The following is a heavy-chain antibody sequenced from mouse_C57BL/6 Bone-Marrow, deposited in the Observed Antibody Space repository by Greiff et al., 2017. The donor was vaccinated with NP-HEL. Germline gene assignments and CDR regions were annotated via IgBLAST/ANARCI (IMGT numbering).Heavy chain of an antibody. D-gene: IGHD1-1*01. J-gene: IGHJ3*01. CDR3: ARSDYYGSSWFAY. V-gene: IGHV1-75*01. CDR2: IFPGSGST. CDR1: GYTFTDYY. Sequence: VQLQQSGPELVKPGASVKISCKASGYTFTDYYINWVKQRPGQGLEWIGWIFPGSGSTYYTEKFKGKATLTVDKSSSTAYMLLSSLTSEDSAVYFCARSDYYGSSWFAYWGQGTLVTVSA.